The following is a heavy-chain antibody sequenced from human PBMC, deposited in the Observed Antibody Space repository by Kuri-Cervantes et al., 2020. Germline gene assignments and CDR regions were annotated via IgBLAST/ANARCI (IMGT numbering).Heavy chain of an antibody. CDR3: ARTQPNRQLFDY. J-gene: IGHJ4*02. CDR1: GFTFSNSA. V-gene: IGHV4-34*01. D-gene: IGHD1-1*01. Sequence: GSLRLSCAASGFTFSNSAMSWVRQAPGKGLEWIGEINHSGSTNYNPSLKSRVTISVDTSKNQFSLKLSSVTAVDTAVYYCARTQPNRQLFDYWGQGTLVTVSS. CDR2: INHSGST.